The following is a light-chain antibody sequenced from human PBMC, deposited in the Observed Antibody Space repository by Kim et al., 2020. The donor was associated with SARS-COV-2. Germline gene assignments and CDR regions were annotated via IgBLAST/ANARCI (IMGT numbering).Light chain of an antibody. V-gene: IGLV3-1*01. J-gene: IGLJ3*02. Sequence: SYELTQPPSVSVSPGQTASITCSGDKLGDKYACWYQQKPGQSPVLVIYQDSKRPSGIPERFSGSNSGNTATLTISGTQAMEEADYYCQAWDSSTEVFGGGTQLTVL. CDR3: QAWDSSTEV. CDR1: KLGDKY. CDR2: QDS.